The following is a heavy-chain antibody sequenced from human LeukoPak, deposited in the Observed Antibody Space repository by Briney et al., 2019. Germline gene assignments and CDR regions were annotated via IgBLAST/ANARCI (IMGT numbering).Heavy chain of an antibody. CDR3: ARARVREPPADAYYFDY. CDR1: GYSFTSYW. Sequence: PGESLKISCKSSGYSFTSYWIGWVRQMPGKGLEWIGIIYPGDSDTRYSPSFQGQVTISADKSISTAHLQWSSLKASDTAMYYCARARVREPPADAYYFDYWGQGTLVTVSS. J-gene: IGHJ4*02. CDR2: IYPGDSDT. V-gene: IGHV5-51*01. D-gene: IGHD1-26*01.